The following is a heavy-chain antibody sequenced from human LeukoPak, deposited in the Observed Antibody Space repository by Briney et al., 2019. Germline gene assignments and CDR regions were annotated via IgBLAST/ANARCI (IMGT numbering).Heavy chain of an antibody. CDR1: GFTFSSYL. V-gene: IGHV3-74*01. J-gene: IGHJ5*02. CDR3: ARERIAVADNWFDP. Sequence: GGSLRLSCAAPGFTFSSYLTHWVRQAPGKGLEWVSRITGGGGSTNYVESVKGRFSISTDNATRTLYLQMNSLRIEDTAVYDCARERIAVADNWFDPWGQGTLVTVSS. CDR2: ITGGGGST. D-gene: IGHD6-19*01.